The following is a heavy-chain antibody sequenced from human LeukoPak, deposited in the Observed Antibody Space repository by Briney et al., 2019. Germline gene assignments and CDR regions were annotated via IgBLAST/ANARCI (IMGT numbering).Heavy chain of an antibody. J-gene: IGHJ3*02. D-gene: IGHD2-21*02. CDR3: AKSAIGAFDI. V-gene: IGHV3-48*01. Sequence: GGSLRLSCAASGFSFFNYNMNWVRQAPGKGLEWLSYISSSSSAIYYADSVKGRFTISRDNARNSLYLQMNSLKTEDTAVYYCAKSAIGAFDIWGQGTMVTVSS. CDR2: ISSSSSAI. CDR1: GFSFFNYN.